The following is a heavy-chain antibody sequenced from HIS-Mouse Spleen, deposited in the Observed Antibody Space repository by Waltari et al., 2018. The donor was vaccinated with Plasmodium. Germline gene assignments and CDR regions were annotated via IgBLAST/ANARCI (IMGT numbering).Heavy chain of an antibody. CDR2: IKSKTDGGTT. V-gene: IGHV3-15*01. Sequence: EVQLVESGGGLVKPGGSLRLSCAASGFTFSNAWMSWVRQAPGKGLGWVGRIKSKTDGGTTDYAAPVKGRFTISRDDSKNTLYLQMNSLKTEDTAVYYCTTIAAAGTGAFDIWGQGTMVTVSS. CDR3: TTIAAAGTGAFDI. J-gene: IGHJ3*02. D-gene: IGHD6-13*01. CDR1: GFTFSNAW.